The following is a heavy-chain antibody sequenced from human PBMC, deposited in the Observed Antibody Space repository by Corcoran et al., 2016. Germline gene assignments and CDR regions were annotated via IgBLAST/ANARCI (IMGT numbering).Heavy chain of an antibody. J-gene: IGHJ4*02. CDR3: AREGGYYDSSGYYYGY. CDR2: IIPIFGTA. D-gene: IGHD3-22*01. V-gene: IGHV1-69*06. CDR1: GGTFSSYA. Sequence: QVQLMQSGAEVKKPGSSVKVSCKASGGTFSSYAISWVRQAPGQGLEWMGGIIPIFGTANYAQKFQGRVTITADKSTSTAYMELSSLRSEDTAVYYCAREGGYYDSSGYYYGYWGQGTLVTVSS.